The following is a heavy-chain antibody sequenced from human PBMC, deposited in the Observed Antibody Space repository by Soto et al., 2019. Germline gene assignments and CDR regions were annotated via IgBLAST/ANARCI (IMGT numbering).Heavy chain of an antibody. V-gene: IGHV3-48*01. CDR2: ISSSSSTI. J-gene: IGHJ4*02. D-gene: IGHD6-19*01. Sequence: EVQLVESGGGLVQPGGSLRLSCAASGFTFSSYSMNWVRQAPGKGLEWVSYISSSSSTIYYADSVKGRFTISTDNAKNSLYLQMNSLRAEDTAVYYCARDDGGSGWYFWGQGTLVTVSS. CDR3: ARDDGGSGWYF. CDR1: GFTFSSYS.